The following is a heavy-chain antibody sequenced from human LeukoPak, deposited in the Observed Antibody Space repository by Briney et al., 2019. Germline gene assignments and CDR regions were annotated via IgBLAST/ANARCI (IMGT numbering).Heavy chain of an antibody. V-gene: IGHV4-59*01. J-gene: IGHJ3*02. Sequence: PSETLSLTCTLSGGSISTYYWSWIRQLPGKGLEWIGHIYYSGSTSYNPSLKSRVTVSLDTSKTQFSLKLNSVTAADTAVYYCARGILTGPIYAFDMWDQGTMVTVSS. CDR2: IYYSGST. CDR3: ARGILTGPIYAFDM. D-gene: IGHD3-9*01. CDR1: GGSISTYY.